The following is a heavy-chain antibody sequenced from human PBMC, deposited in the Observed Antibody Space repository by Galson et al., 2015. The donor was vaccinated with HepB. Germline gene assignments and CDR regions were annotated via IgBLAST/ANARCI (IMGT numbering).Heavy chain of an antibody. V-gene: IGHV1-2*02. D-gene: IGHD3-10*01. CDR2: INPNSGGT. CDR1: GYTFTGYY. CDR3: ARFMVRGVINPFFDY. J-gene: IGHJ4*02. Sequence: SVKVSCKASGYTFTGYYMHWVRQAPGQGLEWMGWINPNSGGTNYAQKFQGRVTMTRDTSISTAYMELSRLRSDDTAVYYCARFMVRGVINPFFDYWGQGTLVTVSS.